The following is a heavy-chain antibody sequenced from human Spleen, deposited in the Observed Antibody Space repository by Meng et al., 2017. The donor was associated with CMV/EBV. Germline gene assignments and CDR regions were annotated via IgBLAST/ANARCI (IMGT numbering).Heavy chain of an antibody. CDR2: IRIDGGTM. CDR1: GFTFSDHS. D-gene: IGHD3-22*01. Sequence: GFTFSDHSMTCIPQAPGKGLEWVPFIRIDGGTMYYAASVNGRCTISRDNAKHTLYLQMDSLRVDDTAVYYCVRYLTKSAMILVIMDHWGQGTLVTVSS. J-gene: IGHJ4*02. CDR3: VRYLTKSAMILVIMDH. V-gene: IGHV3-11*01.